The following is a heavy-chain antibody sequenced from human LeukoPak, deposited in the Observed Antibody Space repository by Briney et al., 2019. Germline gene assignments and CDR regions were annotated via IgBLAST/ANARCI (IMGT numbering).Heavy chain of an antibody. CDR2: INQDGREQ. CDR3: TTFYTRLTDY. J-gene: IGHJ4*02. D-gene: IGHD2/OR15-2a*01. V-gene: IGHV3-7*05. Sequence: PGGSLRPSCAASGITLNTYWISWVRQAPGKGLEWLATINQDGREQYYADSVKGRFTISRDNAKNSLVLQMHSLRAEDTAVYYCTTFYTRLTDYWGQGTLVTVSS. CDR1: GITLNTYW.